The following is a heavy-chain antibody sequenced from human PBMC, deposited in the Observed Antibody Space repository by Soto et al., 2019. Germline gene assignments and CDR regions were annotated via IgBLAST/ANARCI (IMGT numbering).Heavy chain of an antibody. V-gene: IGHV4-34*01. CDR2: INHSGST. Sequence: PSETLSLTCAVYGGSFSGYYWSWIRQPPGKGLEWIGEINHSGSTNYNPSLKSRVTISVDTSKNQFSLKLSSVTAADTAVYYCARGFGVITVRSYGMDVWGQGTTVTVSS. J-gene: IGHJ6*02. CDR3: ARGFGVITVRSYGMDV. D-gene: IGHD3-16*01. CDR1: GGSFSGYY.